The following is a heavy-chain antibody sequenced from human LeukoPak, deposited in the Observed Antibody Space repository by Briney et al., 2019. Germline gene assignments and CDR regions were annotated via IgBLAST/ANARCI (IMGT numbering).Heavy chain of an antibody. CDR3: ARVRYSSGWTTLPYFDY. J-gene: IGHJ4*02. CDR2: ISAYNGNT. V-gene: IGHV1-18*01. D-gene: IGHD6-19*01. Sequence: ASVKVSCKASGYTFTSYGISWVRQAPGQGLEWMGWISAYNGNTNYAQKLQGRVTMTTDTSTSTAYMELRSLRSDDTAVYYCARVRYSSGWTTLPYFDYWGQGTLVTVSS. CDR1: GYTFTSYG.